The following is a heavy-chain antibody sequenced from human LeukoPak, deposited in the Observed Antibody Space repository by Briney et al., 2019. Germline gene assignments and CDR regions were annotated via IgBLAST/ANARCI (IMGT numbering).Heavy chain of an antibody. Sequence: GGSLRLSCAASGFTFSSYAMSWVRQAPGKGLEWVSSISGGPGSTYYADSVKGRFTISRDNSKNTLFLQMNSLRIEDTAVYYCARVNPGYSSERRFDPWGQGTLVTVSS. D-gene: IGHD6-19*01. CDR3: ARVNPGYSSERRFDP. CDR1: GFTFSSYA. CDR2: ISGGPGST. J-gene: IGHJ5*02. V-gene: IGHV3-23*01.